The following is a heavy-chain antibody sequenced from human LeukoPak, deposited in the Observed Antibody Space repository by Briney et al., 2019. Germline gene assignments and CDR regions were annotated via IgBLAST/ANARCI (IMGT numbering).Heavy chain of an antibody. CDR1: GASISTSY. J-gene: IGHJ4*02. V-gene: IGHV4-59*08. D-gene: IGHD3-16*01. CDR3: ARLGGTTPGTDY. CDR2: IYNSGTT. Sequence: PSETLSLTCTVSGASISTSYWTWVRQPPGKTLEWIGYIYNSGTTNYNPSLKSRVTISVDTSKNQFSLNLISVTAADTAVYYCARLGGTTPGTDYWGQGTLATVSS.